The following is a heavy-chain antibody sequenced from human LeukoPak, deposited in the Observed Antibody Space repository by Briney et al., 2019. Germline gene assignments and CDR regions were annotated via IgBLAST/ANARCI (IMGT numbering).Heavy chain of an antibody. CDR1: VGSVSSDSYY. CDR2: IYYSGGT. J-gene: IGHJ4*02. Sequence: SETLSLTCTVPVGSVSSDSYYWTWVRQPPGKGLEWIGYIYYSGGTNYNPSLKSRLTISLDTSKNQFSLKVNSVTTADTAVYYCARAAVAGDFFDYWGQGTLVTVSS. V-gene: IGHV4-61*01. D-gene: IGHD6-19*01. CDR3: ARAAVAGDFFDY.